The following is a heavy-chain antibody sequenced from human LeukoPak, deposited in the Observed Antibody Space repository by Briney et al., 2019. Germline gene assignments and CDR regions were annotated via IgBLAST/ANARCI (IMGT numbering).Heavy chain of an antibody. CDR3: AKDRLVRCSSTSCYLSGMDV. CDR2: ISYDGSNK. CDR1: GFTFSSYG. J-gene: IGHJ6*02. D-gene: IGHD2-2*01. Sequence: GGSLRLSCAASGFTFSSYGMHWVRQAPGKGLEWVAVISYDGSNKYYADSVKGRFTISRDNSKNTLYLQMNSLRAEDTAVYYCAKDRLVRCSSTSCYLSGMDVWGQGTTVTVSS. V-gene: IGHV3-30*18.